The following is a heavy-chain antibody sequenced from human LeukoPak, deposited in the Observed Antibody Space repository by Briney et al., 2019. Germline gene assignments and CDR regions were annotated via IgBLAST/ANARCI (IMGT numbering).Heavy chain of an antibody. V-gene: IGHV3-23*01. J-gene: IGHJ4*02. CDR1: GFPFSAYA. D-gene: IGHD3/OR15-3a*01. Sequence: GGSLRLSCVASGFPFSAYAMSWVRQAPNKGLEWVSGIRGSGDPAYYAESVKGRFTIQRDNSKNTPYLNMNSLRAEDTALYYCAKDLSSGTGRGFDYWGQGTLVSVSS. CDR3: AKDLSSGTGRGFDY. CDR2: IRGSGDPA.